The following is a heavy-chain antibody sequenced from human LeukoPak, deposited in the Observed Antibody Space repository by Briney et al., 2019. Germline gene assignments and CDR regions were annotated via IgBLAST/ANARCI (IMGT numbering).Heavy chain of an antibody. V-gene: IGHV3-73*01. CDR1: GFTFSGSA. J-gene: IGHJ6*02. CDR3: TRQSAGDYDQYYYGMDV. Sequence: PGGSLRLSCAASGFTFSGSAMPWVRQASGKGLEWVGRIRSKTNNYATAYAESMRGRFTMSRDDSKNTAYLQMNSLKTEDTAVYYCTRQSAGDYDQYYYGMDVWGQGTTVTVSS. CDR2: IRSKTNNYAT. D-gene: IGHD4-17*01.